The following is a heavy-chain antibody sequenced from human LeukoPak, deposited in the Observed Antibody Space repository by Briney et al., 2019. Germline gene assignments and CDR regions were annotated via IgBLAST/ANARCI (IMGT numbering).Heavy chain of an antibody. Sequence: ASVKVSCKASGYTFTGYYMHWVRQAPGQGLEWMGLINPSGGRTNYAQKFQGRVTMTRDTSTSTVHMELSSLRSEDTAVYYCSRGPSITMVRGGQWYYYMDVWGKGTTVTIPS. CDR2: INPSGGRT. CDR3: SRGPSITMVRGGQWYYYMDV. V-gene: IGHV1-46*01. CDR1: GYTFTGYY. J-gene: IGHJ6*03. D-gene: IGHD3-10*01.